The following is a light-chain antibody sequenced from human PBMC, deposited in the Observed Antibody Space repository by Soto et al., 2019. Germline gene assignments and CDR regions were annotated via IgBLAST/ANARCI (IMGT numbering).Light chain of an antibody. V-gene: IGKV3-20*01. CDR2: GAS. Sequence: ETVLTQSPGTLSLSPGERATLSCRASQTIRSNYLAWYRQTPDQAPRLLIYGASNRATGIADRFSGSGSGTDFTLIISRLEPEDFALYYCQKYGSSPWTFGQGTKVEIK. CDR3: QKYGSSPWT. J-gene: IGKJ1*01. CDR1: QTIRSNY.